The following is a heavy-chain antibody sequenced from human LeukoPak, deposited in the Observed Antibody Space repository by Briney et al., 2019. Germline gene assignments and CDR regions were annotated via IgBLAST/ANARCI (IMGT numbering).Heavy chain of an antibody. CDR3: ARDSVPAAIPMYYYYYGMDV. D-gene: IGHD2-2*01. CDR2: ISAYNGNT. Sequence: ASVKVSCKASGYTFTSYGISWVRQAPGQGLEWMGWISAYNGNTNYAQKLQGRVTMTTDTSTSTAYMELRSLRSDDTAVYYCARDSVPAAIPMYYYYYGMDVWGQGTTVTVSS. CDR1: GYTFTSYG. V-gene: IGHV1-18*01. J-gene: IGHJ6*02.